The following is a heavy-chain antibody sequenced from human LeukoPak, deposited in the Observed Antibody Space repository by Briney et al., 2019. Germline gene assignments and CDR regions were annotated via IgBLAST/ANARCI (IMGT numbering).Heavy chain of an antibody. D-gene: IGHD3-16*02. Sequence: SETLSLTCTVSGGSISSYYRSWIRQPPGKGLEWIGYIYYSGSTNYNPSLKSRVTISVDTSKNQFPLKLSSVTAADTAVYYCARYEAFGGVIVKGFDYWGQGTLVTVSS. CDR3: ARYEAFGGVIVKGFDY. V-gene: IGHV4-59*01. CDR2: IYYSGST. J-gene: IGHJ4*02. CDR1: GGSISSYY.